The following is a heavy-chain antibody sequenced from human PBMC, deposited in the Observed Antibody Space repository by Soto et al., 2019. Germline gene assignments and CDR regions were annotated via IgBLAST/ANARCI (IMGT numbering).Heavy chain of an antibody. Sequence: VESLKISCKGSGYSFAGYWITWVRQKPGKGLEWMGRIDPSDSQTYYSPSFRGHVTISVTKSITTVFLQWSSLRASDTAMYYCARQIYDSDTGPNFQYYFDSWGQGTPVTVSS. CDR3: ARQIYDSDTGPNFQYYFDS. CDR2: IDPSDSQT. J-gene: IGHJ4*02. CDR1: GYSFAGYW. D-gene: IGHD3-22*01. V-gene: IGHV5-10-1*01.